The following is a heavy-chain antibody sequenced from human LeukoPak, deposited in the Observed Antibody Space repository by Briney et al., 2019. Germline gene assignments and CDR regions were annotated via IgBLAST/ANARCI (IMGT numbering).Heavy chain of an antibody. Sequence: PSETLSLTCTVSGGSISSYYWSWIRQPPGKGLEWIGYIYYSGSTYYNPSLKSRVTISVDTSKNQFSLKLSSVTAADTAVYYCARVEVGSSGLDYWGQGTLVTVSS. CDR2: IYYSGST. CDR3: ARVEVGSSGLDY. V-gene: IGHV4-59*06. J-gene: IGHJ4*02. D-gene: IGHD3-22*01. CDR1: GGSISSYY.